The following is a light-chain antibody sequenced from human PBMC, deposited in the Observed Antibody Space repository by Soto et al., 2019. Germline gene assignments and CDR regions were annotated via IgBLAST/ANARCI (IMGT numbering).Light chain of an antibody. CDR3: QQTYNMPRT. CDR2: AAS. Sequence: DIQMTQSPSSLSASLGDRVTITCRASQSISRHLNWYQQKPGKAPRLLIYAASSLQSGVPSRFSGSGSGTDFLLTITSLQPEDSATYYCQQTYNMPRTFGPGTKVD. CDR1: QSISRH. J-gene: IGKJ3*01. V-gene: IGKV1-39*01.